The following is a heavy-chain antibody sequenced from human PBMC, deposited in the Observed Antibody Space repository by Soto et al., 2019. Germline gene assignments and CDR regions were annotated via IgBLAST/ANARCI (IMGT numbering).Heavy chain of an antibody. CDR3: ARDIGGGYYGSGSPGVYYGMDV. CDR2: IWYDGSNK. Sequence: QVQLVESGGGVVQPGRSLRLSCAASGFTFSSYGMHWVRQAPGKGLEWVAVIWYDGSNKYYADSVKGRFTISRDNSKNPLYLQMNSLRAEDTAVYYCARDIGGGYYGSGSPGVYYGMDVWGQGTTVTVSS. CDR1: GFTFSSYG. J-gene: IGHJ6*02. D-gene: IGHD3-10*01. V-gene: IGHV3-33*01.